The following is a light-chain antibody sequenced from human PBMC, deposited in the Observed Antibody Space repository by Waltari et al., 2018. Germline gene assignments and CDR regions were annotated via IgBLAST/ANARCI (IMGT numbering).Light chain of an antibody. J-gene: IGLJ2*01. CDR2: GNS. Sequence: QSVLTQPPSVSGAPGQRVTIPCTGSSSHIGAGSARPWYQQLPGTAPKLLIYGNSNRPSGVPDRFAGSKSGTSASLAITGLQAEDEADYYCQSYDSSLSGSVFGGGTKLTVL. CDR3: QSYDSSLSGSV. CDR1: SSHIGAGSA. V-gene: IGLV1-40*01.